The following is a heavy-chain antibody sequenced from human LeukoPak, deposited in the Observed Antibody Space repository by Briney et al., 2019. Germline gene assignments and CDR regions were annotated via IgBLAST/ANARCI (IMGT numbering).Heavy chain of an antibody. CDR2: FGGGSSST. CDR1: GFTFSSYA. CDR3: AKENTLQSWNYDY. Sequence: GGSLRLSCAASGFTFSSYAMSWVRQAPGRGLEWVSAFGGGSSSTYYADSVRGRFTISRDNSKNTVYLQMDSLRAEDTAVYYCAKENTLQSWNYDYWGQGTLVTVSS. V-gene: IGHV3-23*01. D-gene: IGHD6-13*01. J-gene: IGHJ4*02.